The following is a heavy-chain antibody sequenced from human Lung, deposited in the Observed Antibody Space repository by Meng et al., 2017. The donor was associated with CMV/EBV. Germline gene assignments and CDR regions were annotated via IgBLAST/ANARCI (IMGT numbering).Heavy chain of an antibody. CDR1: GFTFSSYA. CDR3: ARDPNTLGSNYDFWSGYYNHYYYGMDV. Sequence: LXXAASGFTFSSYAMHWVRQAPGKGLEWVAVISYDGSNKYYADSVKGRFTISRDNSKNTLYLQMNSLRAEDTAVYYCARDPNTLGSNYDFWSGYYNHYYYGMDVWGQGTXVTVSS. V-gene: IGHV3-30-3*01. CDR2: ISYDGSNK. D-gene: IGHD3-3*01. J-gene: IGHJ6*02.